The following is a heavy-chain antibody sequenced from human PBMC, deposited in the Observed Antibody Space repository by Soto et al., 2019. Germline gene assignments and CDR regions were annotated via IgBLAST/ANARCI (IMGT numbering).Heavy chain of an antibody. D-gene: IGHD3-10*01. V-gene: IGHV3-15*07. J-gene: IGHJ3*02. CDR3: TTLLLWFGPDSYDI. CDR1: GFTFSSYG. CDR2: IKSKNDGGTT. Sequence: GGSLRLSCAASGFTFSSYGMHWVRQAPGKGLEWVGRIKSKNDGGTTEYAAPVKDKFTISRDDSKNTLYLQMNSLKTEDTAVYYCTTLLLWFGPDSYDIWGQGTMVTVSS.